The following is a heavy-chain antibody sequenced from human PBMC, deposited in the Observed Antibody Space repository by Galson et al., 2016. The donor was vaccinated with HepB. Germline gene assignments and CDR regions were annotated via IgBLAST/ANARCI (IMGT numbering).Heavy chain of an antibody. CDR2: ITDNGAYT. V-gene: IGHV3-23*01. CDR1: GFNFRRYW. J-gene: IGHJ6*03. Sequence: SLRLSCAASGFNFRRYWMHWVRQAPGKGLEWVSGITDNGAYTNYADSVKGRFIISRDNSKNTLYLQMNSPRPEDTAVYYCAKDSFYDFWDAATDYYYYMDVWGKGTTVTVSS. CDR3: AKDSFYDFWDAATDYYYYMDV. D-gene: IGHD3-3*01.